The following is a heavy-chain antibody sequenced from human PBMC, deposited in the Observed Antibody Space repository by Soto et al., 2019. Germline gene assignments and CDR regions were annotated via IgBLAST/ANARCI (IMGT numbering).Heavy chain of an antibody. V-gene: IGHV1-24*01. Sequence: ASVKVSCKVSGYTLTELSMHWVRQAPGKGLEWMGGFDPEDGETIYAQKFKGRVTLTRDTSASTVYMEVSSLTSEDTAMYYCARSSGGNFGIIIEGTNWFAPWGQGTLVTVSS. CDR2: FDPEDGET. CDR1: GYTLTELS. D-gene: IGHD1-26*01. CDR3: ARSSGGNFGIIIEGTNWFAP. J-gene: IGHJ5*02.